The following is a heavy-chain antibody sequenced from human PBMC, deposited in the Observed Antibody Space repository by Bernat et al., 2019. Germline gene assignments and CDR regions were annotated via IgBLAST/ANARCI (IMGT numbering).Heavy chain of an antibody. J-gene: IGHJ4*02. V-gene: IGHV3-30*04. CDR2: ISYDGSNK. Sequence: QVQLVESGGGVVQPGRSLRLSCAASGFTFSSYAMHWVRQAPGKGLEWVAVISYDGSNKYYADSVKGRFTISRDNSKNTLYLQMNSLRAEDTAVYYCAKDSRPYCSSTSCYKGGNYWGQGTLVTVSS. CDR3: AKDSRPYCSSTSCYKGGNY. D-gene: IGHD2-2*02. CDR1: GFTFSSYA.